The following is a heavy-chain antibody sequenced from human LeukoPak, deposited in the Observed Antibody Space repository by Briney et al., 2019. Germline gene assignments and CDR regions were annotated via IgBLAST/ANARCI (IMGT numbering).Heavy chain of an antibody. CDR1: GYTFTCYY. CDR2: INPNSGGT. Sequence: ASVKVSCKASGYTFTCYYMHWVRQAPGQGLEWMGRINPNSGGTNYAQKFQGRVTMTRDTSISTAYMELSRLRSDDTAVYYCARVARVLRFLEWFKYGMDVWGQGTTVTVSS. J-gene: IGHJ6*02. CDR3: ARVARVLRFLEWFKYGMDV. D-gene: IGHD3-3*01. V-gene: IGHV1-2*06.